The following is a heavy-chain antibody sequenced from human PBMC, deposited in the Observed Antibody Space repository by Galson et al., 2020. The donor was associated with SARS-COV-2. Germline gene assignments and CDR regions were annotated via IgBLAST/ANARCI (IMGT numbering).Heavy chain of an antibody. CDR3: ARHTADCSNGICYADYYHGMDV. J-gene: IGHJ6*02. V-gene: IGHV5-51*01. Sequence: GESLKISCKASGYRFTSYWIGWVRQMPGKGLEWMGIVFPGDSETRYSPSFQGQVTISADKSISTAYLQRSSLKASDSAMYYCARHTADCSNGICYADYYHGMDVWGQGTTVTVS. CDR1: GYRFTSYW. D-gene: IGHD2-8*01. CDR2: VFPGDSET.